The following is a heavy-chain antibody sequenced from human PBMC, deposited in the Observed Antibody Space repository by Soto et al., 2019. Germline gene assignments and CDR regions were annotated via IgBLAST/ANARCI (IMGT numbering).Heavy chain of an antibody. CDR1: GFTFSTYS. V-gene: IGHV3-21*01. J-gene: IGHJ4*02. D-gene: IGHD6-19*01. CDR2: ISSSTTYI. CDR3: ARDPSKWLVQPTLFDY. Sequence: EVQLVESGGGLVKPGGSLRLSCAASGFTFSTYSMNWVRQAPGKGLEWVSSISSSTTYIYYADSVRGRFTISRDNANNSLYLQMNSLRAEDTAVYYCARDPSKWLVQPTLFDYWGQGTLVTVSS.